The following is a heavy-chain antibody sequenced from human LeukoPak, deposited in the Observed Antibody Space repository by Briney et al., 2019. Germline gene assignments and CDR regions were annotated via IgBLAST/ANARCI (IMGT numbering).Heavy chain of an antibody. J-gene: IGHJ4*02. CDR1: GFTFSSYA. Sequence: GGSLRLSCAASGFTFSSYAMSWVRQAPGKGLEWVSRISGSGENTYYADSVKGRFTISRDNSKNTVHLQMNSLTAEDTAMYYCARRYCSNGNCFGFTLDCWGQGTLVTVSS. CDR3: ARRYCSNGNCFGFTLDC. V-gene: IGHV3-23*01. D-gene: IGHD2-15*01. CDR2: ISGSGENT.